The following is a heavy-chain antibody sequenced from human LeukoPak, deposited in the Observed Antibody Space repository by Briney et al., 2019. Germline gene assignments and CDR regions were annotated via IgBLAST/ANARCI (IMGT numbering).Heavy chain of an antibody. J-gene: IGHJ4*02. CDR3: STTYYYDSSEGY. Sequence: GGSLRLSCAASGFTFSSYTMSWVRQAPGKGLEWVGRIKSKTDGGTTDYAAPVKGRFTISRDDSKNTLYLQMNSLKTEDTAVYYCSTTYYYDSSEGYWGQGTLVTVSS. CDR2: IKSKTDGGTT. D-gene: IGHD3-22*01. V-gene: IGHV3-15*01. CDR1: GFTFSSYT.